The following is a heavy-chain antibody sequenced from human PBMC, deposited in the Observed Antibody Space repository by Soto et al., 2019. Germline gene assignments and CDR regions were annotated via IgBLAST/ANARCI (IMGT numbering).Heavy chain of an antibody. CDR1: GFTFSSYW. V-gene: IGHV3-74*01. D-gene: IGHD3-3*01. J-gene: IGHJ4*02. CDR3: ARCVAYYDFWSGYNPPDY. Sequence: EVQLVESGGGLVQPGGSLRLSCAASGFTFSSYWMHWVRQAPGNGLVWVSRINSDGSSTSYADSVKGRFTISRDNAKNTLYLQMNSLRAEDTAVYYCARCVAYYDFWSGYNPPDYWGQGTLVTVSS. CDR2: INSDGSST.